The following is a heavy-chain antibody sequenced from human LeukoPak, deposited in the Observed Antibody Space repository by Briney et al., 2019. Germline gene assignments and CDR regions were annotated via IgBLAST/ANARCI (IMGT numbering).Heavy chain of an antibody. CDR1: GFTLSSYA. CDR3: TAAIHTYNWFDP. Sequence: PGGSLRLSCAGAGFTLSSYAMSWVRQAPGKGLAWVSGISGSGTSTYYADSVKGRFTISRDNSKNTLYVEMNSLRAEDTAVYYCTAAIHTYNWFDPWGQGTLVTVSS. D-gene: IGHD2-2*02. CDR2: ISGSGTST. J-gene: IGHJ5*02. V-gene: IGHV3-23*01.